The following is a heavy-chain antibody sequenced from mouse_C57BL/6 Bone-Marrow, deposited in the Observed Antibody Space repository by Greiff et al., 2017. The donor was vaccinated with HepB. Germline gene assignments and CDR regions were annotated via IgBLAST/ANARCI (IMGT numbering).Heavy chain of an antibody. D-gene: IGHD1-1*01. CDR3: TGPDKGLRGWYFDV. CDR2: IRLKSDNYAT. V-gene: IGHV6-3*01. Sequence: EVKLVESGGGLVQPGGSMKLSCVASGFTFSNYWMNWVRQSPEKGLEWVAQIRLKSDNYATHYAESVKGRFTISRDDSKSSVYLQMNNLRAEDTGIYYCTGPDKGLRGWYFDVWGTGTTVTVSS. J-gene: IGHJ1*03. CDR1: GFTFSNYW.